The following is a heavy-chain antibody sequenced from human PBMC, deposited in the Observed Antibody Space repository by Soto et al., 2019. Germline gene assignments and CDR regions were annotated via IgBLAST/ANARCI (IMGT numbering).Heavy chain of an antibody. Sequence: PSETLSLTCAISGDSVSSNSAAWNWIRQYPSRGLEWLGRTYYRSKWYNDYAVSVKSRITINPGTSKNQFSLQLNSVTPEDTAVYYCARGTYYDFSFDPWGQGTLVTVSS. D-gene: IGHD3-3*01. V-gene: IGHV6-1*01. CDR3: ARGTYYDFSFDP. CDR1: GDSVSSNSAA. J-gene: IGHJ5*02. CDR2: TYYRSKWYN.